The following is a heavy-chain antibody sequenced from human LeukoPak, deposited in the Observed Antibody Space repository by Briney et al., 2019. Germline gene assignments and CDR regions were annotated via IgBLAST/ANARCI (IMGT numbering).Heavy chain of an antibody. V-gene: IGHV3-11*04. CDR2: ISSSGTTI. J-gene: IGHJ4*02. D-gene: IGHD1-26*01. CDR3: ARGSRKRYSGSYQEFDY. CDR1: GFTVSSNY. Sequence: GGSLRLSCAASGFTVSSNYMSWVRQAPGKGLEWVSYISSSGTTIHYGDSVKGRFTISRDNAKNSLYLQMNSLRAEDTAVYYCARGSRKRYSGSYQEFDYWGQGTLVTVSS.